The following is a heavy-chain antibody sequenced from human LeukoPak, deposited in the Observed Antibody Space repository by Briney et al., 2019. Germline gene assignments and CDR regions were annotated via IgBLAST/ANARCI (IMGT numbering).Heavy chain of an antibody. J-gene: IGHJ4*02. CDR3: ARDLPSDGSGWSGGDY. Sequence: ASVKVSCKASGYTFTSYYMHWARQAPGQGLEWMGIINPSGGSTSYAQKFQGRVTMTRDTSTSTVYMELSSLRSEDTAVYYCARDLPSDGSGWSGGDYWGQGTLVTVSS. D-gene: IGHD6-19*01. CDR2: INPSGGST. V-gene: IGHV1-46*01. CDR1: GYTFTSYY.